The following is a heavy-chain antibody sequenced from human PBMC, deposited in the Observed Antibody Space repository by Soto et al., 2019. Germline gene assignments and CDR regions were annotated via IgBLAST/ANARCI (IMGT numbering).Heavy chain of an antibody. CDR2: IVGGGTT. V-gene: IGHV3-23*01. CDR1: GFSLNNNA. CDR3: ARGSAPDTYYYMDV. D-gene: IGHD2-15*01. Sequence: GGSLRLSCAASGFSLNNNAMTWVRQAPGKGLEWVSAIVGGGTTYYADSMKGSFTIFRDISNNALYLQMNSLSAEDTAMYHCARGSAPDTYYYMDVWGKGTTVTVSS. J-gene: IGHJ6*03.